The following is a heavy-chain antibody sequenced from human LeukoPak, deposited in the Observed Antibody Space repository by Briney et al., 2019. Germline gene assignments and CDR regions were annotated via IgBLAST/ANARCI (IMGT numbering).Heavy chain of an antibody. CDR3: AKRGSIFGKKNWFDP. V-gene: IGHV3-30*18. J-gene: IGHJ5*02. D-gene: IGHD3-10*02. CDR2: ISYDGSNK. Sequence: GGSLRLSCAASGFIFSSYGMHWVRQAPGKGLEWVAVISYDGSNKYYADSVKGRFTISRDNSKNTLYLQMNSLRAEDTAVYYCAKRGSIFGKKNWFDPWGQGTLVTVSS. CDR1: GFIFSSYG.